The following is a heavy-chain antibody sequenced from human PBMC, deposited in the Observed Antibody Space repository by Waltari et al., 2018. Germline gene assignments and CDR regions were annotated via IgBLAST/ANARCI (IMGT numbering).Heavy chain of an antibody. CDR3: AKDSKIPY. V-gene: IGHV3-30*18. CDR1: GFTFSSYG. Sequence: QVQLVESGGGVVQPGRSLRLSCAASGFTFSSYGMHWVRQAPGKGLEWVAVISYDGSNKYYADSVKCRFTISRDNSKNTLYLQMNSLRAEDTAVYYCAKDSKIPYWGQGTLVTVSS. J-gene: IGHJ4*02. CDR2: ISYDGSNK.